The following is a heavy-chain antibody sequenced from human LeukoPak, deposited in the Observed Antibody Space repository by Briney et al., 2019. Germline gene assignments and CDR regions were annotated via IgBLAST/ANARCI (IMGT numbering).Heavy chain of an antibody. CDR2: ISSSSSYI. V-gene: IGHV3-21*01. CDR3: AREGDIVATILFDY. D-gene: IGHD5-12*01. Sequence: GGSLRLSCAASGFTFSSYSMNWVSQAPGKGLEWVSSISSSSSYIYYADSVKGRFTISRDNAKNSLYLQMNSLRAEDTAVYYCAREGDIVATILFDYWGQGTLVTVSS. CDR1: GFTFSSYS. J-gene: IGHJ4*02.